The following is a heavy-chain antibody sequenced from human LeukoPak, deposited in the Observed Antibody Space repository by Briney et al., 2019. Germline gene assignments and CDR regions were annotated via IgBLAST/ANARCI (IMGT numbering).Heavy chain of an antibody. CDR1: GYTLTELS. J-gene: IGHJ6*02. V-gene: IGHV1-24*01. CDR3: ATDPTSPPPYYYYGMDV. CDR2: FDPEDGET. Sequence: GASVKVSCKVSGYTLTELSMHWVRQAPGKGLEWMGGFDPEDGETIYAQKFQGRVTMTEDTSTDTVYMELSSLRSEDTAAYYCATDPTSPPPYYYYGMDVWGQGTTVTVSS.